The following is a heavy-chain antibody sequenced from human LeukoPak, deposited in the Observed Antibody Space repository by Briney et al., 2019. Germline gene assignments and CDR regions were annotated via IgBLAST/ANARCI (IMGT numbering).Heavy chain of an antibody. CDR2: ISSSSSII. J-gene: IGHJ4*02. D-gene: IGHD2-15*01. V-gene: IGHV3-48*02. Sequence: GGSLTLSCAASGFTFSSYSMNWVRQAPGKGLEWVSYISSSSSIIYYAGSVKGRFTISRDNAKNSLYLQMNSLRDEDTAVYYCARDQDYSFDYWGQGTLVTVSS. CDR1: GFTFSSYS. CDR3: ARDQDYSFDY.